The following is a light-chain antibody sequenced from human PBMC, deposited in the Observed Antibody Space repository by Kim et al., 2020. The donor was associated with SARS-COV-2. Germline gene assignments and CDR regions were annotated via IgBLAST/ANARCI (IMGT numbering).Light chain of an antibody. V-gene: IGKV3-15*01. Sequence: EIVMTQSPATLSVSPGERATLSCRASQSVSSNLAWYQQKPGQAPRLLIYGASTRATGIPARFSGSGSGTEFTLTISSLRSEDFAVYYCQQYNNWPPYTFGQGTTLEI. CDR2: GAS. J-gene: IGKJ2*01. CDR3: QQYNNWPPYT. CDR1: QSVSSN.